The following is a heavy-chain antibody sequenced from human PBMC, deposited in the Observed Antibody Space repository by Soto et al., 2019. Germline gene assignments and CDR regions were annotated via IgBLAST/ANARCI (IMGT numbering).Heavy chain of an antibody. D-gene: IGHD6-25*01. Sequence: PGGSLRLSCTASGFTFSHYALHWLRQTPGKVLEWVAYISYHGNTEKYADSVKGRFTISRDNYKKEVYLQMNSLRIEDTAVYYCARVGLNVFRAANDSYNWFEPWGXGTLVTVSS. CDR2: ISYHGNTE. J-gene: IGHJ5*02. CDR1: GFTFSHYA. V-gene: IGHV3-30*04. CDR3: ARVGLNVFRAANDSYNWFEP.